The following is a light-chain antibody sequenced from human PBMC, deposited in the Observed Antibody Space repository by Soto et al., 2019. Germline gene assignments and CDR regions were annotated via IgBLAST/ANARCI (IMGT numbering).Light chain of an antibody. Sequence: EIVLTQSPATLSLSPGERATLSCRASQSVGSYLAWYQQKPGQAPRLLIYGASNRAPGIPARFSGSGSGTDFTLTISLLGPEDFAVYHCLQRSIGFTFGPGTKVDIK. J-gene: IGKJ3*01. CDR3: LQRSIGFT. CDR1: QSVGSY. CDR2: GAS. V-gene: IGKV3-11*01.